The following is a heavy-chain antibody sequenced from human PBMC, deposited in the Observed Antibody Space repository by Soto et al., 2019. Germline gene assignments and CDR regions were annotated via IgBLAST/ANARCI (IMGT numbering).Heavy chain of an antibody. J-gene: IGHJ5*02. CDR1: GGTFSSYA. V-gene: IGHV1-69*01. CDR3: AVSITMVRGRLSWFDP. D-gene: IGHD3-10*01. CDR2: IIPIFGTA. Sequence: QVQLVQSGAEVKKPGSSVKVSCKASGGTFSSYAISWVRQAPGQGLEWMGGIIPIFGTANYAQKFQGRVTITADEATSTAYMELSSLRSEDTAVYYCAVSITMVRGRLSWFDPWAKGPLVTVSS.